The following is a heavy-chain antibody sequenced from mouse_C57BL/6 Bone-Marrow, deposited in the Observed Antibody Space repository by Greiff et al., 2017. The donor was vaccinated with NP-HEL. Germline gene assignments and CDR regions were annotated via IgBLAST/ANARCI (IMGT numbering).Heavy chain of an antibody. CDR2: IDPNSGGT. V-gene: IGHV1-72*01. D-gene: IGHD1-1*01. Sequence: VQLQQPGAELVKPGASVKLSCKASGYTFTSYWMHWVKQRPGRGLEWIGRIDPNSGGTKYNEKFKSKATLTVDKPSSTAYMQLSSLTSEDSAVYYCARSRITTVVATDFDYWGQGTTLTVSS. CDR3: ARSRITTVVATDFDY. J-gene: IGHJ2*01. CDR1: GYTFTSYW.